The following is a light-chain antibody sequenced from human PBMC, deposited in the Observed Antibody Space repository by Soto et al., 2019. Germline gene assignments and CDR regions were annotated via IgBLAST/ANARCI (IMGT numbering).Light chain of an antibody. CDR1: SSNIGAGYD. V-gene: IGLV1-40*01. Sequence: QSVLTQPPSVSGAPGQRVTISCTGSSSNIGAGYDVHWYQQLPGTAPKILIYGNSNRPSGVPDRFSGSKSGTSASLAITGLHAEDEADYYCQCYDSSLSAYVFGTGTKVTVL. CDR3: QCYDSSLSAYV. J-gene: IGLJ1*01. CDR2: GNS.